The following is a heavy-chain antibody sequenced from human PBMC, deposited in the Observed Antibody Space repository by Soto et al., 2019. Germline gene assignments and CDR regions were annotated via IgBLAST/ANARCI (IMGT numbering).Heavy chain of an antibody. CDR2: IYPGDSDT. CDR1: GYSFNRYW. Sequence: GESLKISCKGSGYSFNRYWIGWVRQMPGKGLEWMGVIYPGDSDTRYSPSFQGQVTISADKSISTAYLQWSSLKASATAMYYCARRDVIAVAGNDAFEIWHQGTMVAAS. CDR3: ARRDVIAVAGNDAFEI. J-gene: IGHJ3*02. D-gene: IGHD6-19*01. V-gene: IGHV5-51*01.